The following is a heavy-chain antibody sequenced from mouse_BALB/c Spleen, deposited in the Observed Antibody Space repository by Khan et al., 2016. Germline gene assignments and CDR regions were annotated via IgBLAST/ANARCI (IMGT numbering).Heavy chain of an antibody. CDR3: ARGTGYYAWFAY. Sequence: VQLQQSGAELVKPGASVKLSCTASGFNIKDTYMHWVKQRPEQGLEWIGRIDPANGNTKYDPKFQGKATITADTSSNTAYLQLSSLTSEDTAVYYYARGTGYYAWFAYWGQGTLVTVSA. D-gene: IGHD2-3*01. CDR1: GFNIKDTY. J-gene: IGHJ3*01. V-gene: IGHV14-3*02. CDR2: IDPANGNT.